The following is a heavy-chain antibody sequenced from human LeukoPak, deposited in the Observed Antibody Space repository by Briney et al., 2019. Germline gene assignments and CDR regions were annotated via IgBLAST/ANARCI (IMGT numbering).Heavy chain of an antibody. CDR1: GFTFSSYG. V-gene: IGHV3-30*03. Sequence: GGSLRLSCAASGFTFSSYGMHWVRQAPGKGLEWVAVISYDGSNKYYADSVKGRFTISRDNAKNSLYLQMNSLRAEDTAVYYCARAYGDYYYYYYYMDVWGKGTTVTVSS. CDR3: ARAYGDYYYYYYYMDV. J-gene: IGHJ6*03. D-gene: IGHD4-17*01. CDR2: ISYDGSNK.